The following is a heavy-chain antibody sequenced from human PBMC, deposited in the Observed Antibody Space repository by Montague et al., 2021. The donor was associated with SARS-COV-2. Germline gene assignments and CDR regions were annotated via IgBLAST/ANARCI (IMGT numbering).Heavy chain of an antibody. D-gene: IGHD3-16*01. Sequence: SLSLSLSASGLTFRSAAMTWVRQAPGQGLEWVSTISETGGSTYYSDSVKGRFSISRDNSNNTLYLHVNSLRADDTAVYYCAKGLFGTSFPYFDSWGQGILVSVSS. J-gene: IGHJ4*02. CDR2: ISETGGST. CDR1: GLTFRSAA. V-gene: IGHV3-23*01. CDR3: AKGLFGTSFPYFDS.